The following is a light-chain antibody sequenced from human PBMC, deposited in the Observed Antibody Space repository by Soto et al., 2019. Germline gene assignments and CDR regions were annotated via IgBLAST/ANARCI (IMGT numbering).Light chain of an antibody. CDR3: QLYGISPLFT. J-gene: IGKJ3*01. CDR2: AAS. Sequence: ENVLTQSPGTLSLSPGERATLSCRASQDVSSTYLAWYQQKPGQAPTLLIYAASTRDTGIPDRFSGSGSGADFTLTISRLEPEDSAVYYCQLYGISPLFTFDPGTKVDIK. CDR1: QDVSSTY. V-gene: IGKV3-20*01.